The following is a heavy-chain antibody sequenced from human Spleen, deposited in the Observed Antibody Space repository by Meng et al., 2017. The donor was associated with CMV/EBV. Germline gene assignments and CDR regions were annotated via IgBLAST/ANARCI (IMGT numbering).Heavy chain of an antibody. D-gene: IGHD1-26*01. CDR1: GFTFSSYW. J-gene: IGHJ4*02. V-gene: IGHV3-74*01. Sequence: GESLKISCAASGFTFSSYWMHWVRQAPGKGLVWVSRISSDGSSTSYADSVKGRFTISRDNAKNTLYLQMNSLRPEDTAVYYCATVPAGATRSFDYWGQGTLVTVSS. CDR3: ATVPAGATRSFDY. CDR2: ISSDGSST.